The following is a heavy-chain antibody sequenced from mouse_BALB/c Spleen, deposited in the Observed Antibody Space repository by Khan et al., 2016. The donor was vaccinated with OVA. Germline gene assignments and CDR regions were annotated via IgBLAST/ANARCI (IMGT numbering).Heavy chain of an antibody. Sequence: QIQLVQSGPELKKPGETVKISCKAAGYTFTNDGMNWVKQAPGKGSKWMGWINTYTGEPTYADDFKGRFAFSLETSASTAYLQINNLKNEDTATYFCARPPYFSYVLVYWGQGTSVTVSS. D-gene: IGHD2-10*01. CDR1: GYTFTNDG. CDR2: INTYTGEP. V-gene: IGHV9-3-1*01. CDR3: ARPPYFSYVLVY. J-gene: IGHJ4*01.